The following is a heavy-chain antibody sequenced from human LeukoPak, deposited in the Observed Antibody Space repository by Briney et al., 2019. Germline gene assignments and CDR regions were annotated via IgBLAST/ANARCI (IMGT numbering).Heavy chain of an antibody. J-gene: IGHJ4*02. CDR3: ARLDSGGFYYAAY. CDR2: IYPGDSNT. CDR1: GYSFTSYW. D-gene: IGHD3-22*01. Sequence: GESLKISCMASGYSFTSYWIGWVRQMPGKGLEWMGIIYPGDSNTRYSPPFQGQVTISADKSISTAYLQWSSLKASDTAIYYCARLDSGGFYYAAYWGQGSLVTVSS. V-gene: IGHV5-51*01.